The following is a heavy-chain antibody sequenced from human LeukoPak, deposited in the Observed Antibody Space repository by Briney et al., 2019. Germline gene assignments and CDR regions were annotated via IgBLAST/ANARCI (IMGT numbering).Heavy chain of an antibody. CDR2: INHSGNA. J-gene: IGHJ4*02. Sequence: SETLSLTCAVSGGSFSGYYWTWIRQPPRKGLEWIGEINHSGNANYNPSLKSRVTISLDMSENHFSLKLTSVTAADTAVYYCARGQGTVTTHWGQGTLVTVSS. CDR3: ARGQGTVTTH. V-gene: IGHV4-34*01. CDR1: GGSFSGYY. D-gene: IGHD4-17*01.